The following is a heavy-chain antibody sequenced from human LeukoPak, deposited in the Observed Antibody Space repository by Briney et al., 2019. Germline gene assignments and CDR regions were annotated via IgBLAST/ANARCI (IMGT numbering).Heavy chain of an antibody. V-gene: IGHV5-51*01. D-gene: IGHD1/OR15-1a*01. CDR3: GRHMNNLQLWLDY. Sequence: GESLKISCKTSGYSFTSYWIVWVRQTPGNGLEWIGIVYPGDSDTRYNPSFQGQVTISADKSTATAFLHLSDLRASDTAIYYCGRHMNNLQLWLDYWGQGTVVTVSS. CDR1: GYSFTSYW. CDR2: VYPGDSDT. J-gene: IGHJ4*02.